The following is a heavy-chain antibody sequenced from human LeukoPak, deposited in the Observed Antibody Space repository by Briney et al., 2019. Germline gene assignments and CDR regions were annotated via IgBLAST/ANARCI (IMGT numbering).Heavy chain of an antibody. CDR3: ARDFAQILGAFDI. J-gene: IGHJ3*02. D-gene: IGHD3-3*01. Sequence: SETLSLTCTVSGGSISSHYWSWLRQPPGKGLEWIGKMYHSGSANYNPSLRSRVTMSVDTSTNQFSLKLTSVTAADTAVYYCARDFAQILGAFDIWGQGTMVTVSS. CDR2: MYHSGSA. CDR1: GGSISSHY. V-gene: IGHV4-59*11.